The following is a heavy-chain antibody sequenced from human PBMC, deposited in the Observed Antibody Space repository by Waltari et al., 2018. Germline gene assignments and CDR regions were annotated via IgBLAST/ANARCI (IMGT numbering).Heavy chain of an antibody. J-gene: IGHJ4*02. CDR1: GFTFSSYE. D-gene: IGHD1-26*01. Sequence: EVQLVESGGGLVQPGGSLRLSCAASGFTFSSYEMNWVRQAPGKGLEWVSYISSSCSTIYYADSVKGRFTISRDNAKNSLYLQMNSLRAEDTAVYYCARVVGAIADYWGQGTLVTVSS. CDR3: ARVVGAIADY. CDR2: ISSSCSTI. V-gene: IGHV3-48*03.